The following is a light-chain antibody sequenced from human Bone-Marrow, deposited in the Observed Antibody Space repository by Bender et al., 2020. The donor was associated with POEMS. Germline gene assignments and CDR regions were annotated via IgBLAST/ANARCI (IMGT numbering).Light chain of an antibody. CDR1: SSDIGSYNF. J-gene: IGLJ2*01. CDR3: CSYAGSRTLV. Sequence: QSALTQPASVSGSPGQSITISCTGISSDIGSYNFVSWYQQHPGKAPKLMIYEGSKRPSGVSNRFSGSKSGNTASLTISGLQAEDEADYYCCSYAGSRTLVFGGGTKLTVL. V-gene: IGLV2-23*01. CDR2: EGS.